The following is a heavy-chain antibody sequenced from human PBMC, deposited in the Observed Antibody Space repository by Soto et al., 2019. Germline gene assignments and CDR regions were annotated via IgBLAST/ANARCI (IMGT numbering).Heavy chain of an antibody. Sequence: GGSLRLSCAASGFTFSSYAMSWVRQAPGKALEWVSAISGSGGSTYYADSVKGRFTISRDNSKNTLYLQMNSLRAEDTAVYYCAKCYCTNGVWLTPVCGYYYMDVWGKGTTVTVSS. J-gene: IGHJ6*03. D-gene: IGHD2-8*01. CDR2: ISGSGGST. V-gene: IGHV3-23*01. CDR1: GFTFSSYA. CDR3: AKCYCTNGVWLTPVCGYYYMDV.